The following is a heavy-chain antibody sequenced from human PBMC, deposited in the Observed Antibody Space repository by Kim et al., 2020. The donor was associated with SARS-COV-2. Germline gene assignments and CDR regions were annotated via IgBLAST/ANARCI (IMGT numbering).Heavy chain of an antibody. J-gene: IGHJ4*02. V-gene: IGHV3-23*01. CDR3: AKGFEQYEFGNWRGFDY. Sequence: GGSLRLSCAASGFTFSSYAMSWVRQAPGKGLEWVSAISGSGGSTYYADSVKGRFTISRDNSKNTLYLQMNSLRAEVTAVYYCAKGFEQYEFGNWRGFDYWGQGTLVTVSS. D-gene: IGHD3-10*01. CDR2: ISGSGGST. CDR1: GFTFSSYA.